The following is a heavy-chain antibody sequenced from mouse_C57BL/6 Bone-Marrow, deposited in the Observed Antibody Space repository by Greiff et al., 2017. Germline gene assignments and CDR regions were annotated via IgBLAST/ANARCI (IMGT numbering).Heavy chain of an antibody. J-gene: IGHJ3*01. CDR2: INPSSGYT. V-gene: IGHV1-7*01. CDR1: GYTFTSYW. CDR3: ARNSLIYYYGSSFFAY. D-gene: IGHD1-1*01. Sequence: VQLQESGAELAKPGASVKLSCKASGYTFTSYWMHWVKQRPGQGLEWIGYINPSSGYTKYNQKFKDKATLTADKSSSTAYMQLSSLTYEDSAVYYCARNSLIYYYGSSFFAYWGQGTLVTVSA.